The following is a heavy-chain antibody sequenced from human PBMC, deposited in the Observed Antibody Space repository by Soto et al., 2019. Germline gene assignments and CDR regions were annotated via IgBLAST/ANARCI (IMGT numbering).Heavy chain of an antibody. CDR3: ARDGVSSSWYRGDYYYGMDV. D-gene: IGHD6-13*01. CDR1: GGSISSGGYY. J-gene: IGHJ6*02. V-gene: IGHV4-61*02. Sequence: PSETLSLTCTVSGGSISSGGYYWSWIRQPAGKGLEWIGRIYTSGSTNYNPSLKSRVTMSVDTSKNQFSLKLSSVTAADTAVYYCARDGVSSSWYRGDYYYGMDVWGQGTTVTVSS. CDR2: IYTSGST.